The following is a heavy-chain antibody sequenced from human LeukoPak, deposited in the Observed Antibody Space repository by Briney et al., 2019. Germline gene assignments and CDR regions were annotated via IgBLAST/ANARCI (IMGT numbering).Heavy chain of an antibody. CDR1: GGSISSSSYY. CDR3: ASDESSGWYLYAFDI. CDR2: IYYSGST. J-gene: IGHJ3*02. D-gene: IGHD6-19*01. V-gene: IGHV4-39*01. Sequence: SETLSLTCTVSGGSISSSSYYWGWIRQPPGKGLEWIGSIYYSGSTYYNPSLKSRVTISVDTSKNQFSLKLSSVTAADTAVYYCASDESSGWYLYAFDIWGQGTTVTVSS.